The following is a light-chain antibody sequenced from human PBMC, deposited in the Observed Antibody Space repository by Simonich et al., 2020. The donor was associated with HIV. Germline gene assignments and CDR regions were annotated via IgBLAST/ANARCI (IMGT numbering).Light chain of an antibody. CDR2: EGR. CDR3: CSYASSSTLV. J-gene: IGLJ2*01. V-gene: IGLV2-23*01. CDR1: SSDVGMYNL. Sequence: QSALTQPASLSGSPGQSIPISCTGTSSDVGMYNLVSWYQQHPGKAPKLMIYEGRKRPSGVSNRFSGSKSGNTASLTISGLQAEDEADYYCCSYASSSTLVFGGGTKLTVL.